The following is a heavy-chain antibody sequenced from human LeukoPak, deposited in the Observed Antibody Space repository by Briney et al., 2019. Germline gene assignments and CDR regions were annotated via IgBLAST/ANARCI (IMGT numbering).Heavy chain of an antibody. CDR3: ARVPGSGWYYYYMDV. V-gene: IGHV4-59*01. CDR1: GASISTYY. CDR2: ISGSGST. D-gene: IGHD6-19*01. Sequence: SSETLSLTCTVSGASISTYYWSWIRQPPGKGLEWIGYISGSGSTKYNPSLKSRVTISVDTSTSQCSLRLTSVTAADTAMYYCARVPGSGWYYYYMDVWGKGTTVTVSS. J-gene: IGHJ6*03.